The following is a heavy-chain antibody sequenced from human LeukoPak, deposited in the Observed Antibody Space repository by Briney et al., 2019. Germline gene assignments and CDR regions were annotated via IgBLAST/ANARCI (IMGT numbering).Heavy chain of an antibody. CDR1: GFTFSSYA. J-gene: IGHJ4*02. CDR3: AKNRYQLPIGFDY. CDR2: ISGSGGST. V-gene: IGHV3-23*01. D-gene: IGHD2-2*01. Sequence: GGSLRLSCAASGFTFSSYAMSWVRQAPGNGLEWVSAISGSGGSTYNADSVKGRFTMSRDNSKNTLYLQMNSLRAEDTAVYFCAKNRYQLPIGFDYWGQGTLVTVSS.